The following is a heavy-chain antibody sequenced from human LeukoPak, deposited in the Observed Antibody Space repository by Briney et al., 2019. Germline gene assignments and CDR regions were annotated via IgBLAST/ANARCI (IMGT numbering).Heavy chain of an antibody. D-gene: IGHD3-22*01. CDR3: ARALIYDSSGGDAFDI. V-gene: IGHV1-2*02. J-gene: IGHJ3*02. Sequence: ASVKVSCKASGYTFTGYYMHWVRQAPGQGLEWMGWINPKSGGTNYAQKFQGRVTMTRDTSVSTAYMELSRLRSDDTAVYYCARALIYDSSGGDAFDIWGQGTMVTVSS. CDR2: INPKSGGT. CDR1: GYTFTGYY.